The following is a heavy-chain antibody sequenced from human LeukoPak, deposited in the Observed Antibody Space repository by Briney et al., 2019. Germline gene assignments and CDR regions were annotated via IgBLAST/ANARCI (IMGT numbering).Heavy chain of an antibody. CDR2: IYYSGST. J-gene: IGHJ4*02. CDR1: GGSISSYY. V-gene: IGHV4-59*01. CDR3: ARVSGYDRESVYDC. Sequence: SETLSLTCTVSGGSISSYYWSWIRQPPGKGLEWIGYIYYSGSTNYNPSLKSRVTISVDTSKNQFSLKLSSVTAADTAVYYCARVSGYDRESVYDCWGQGTLVTVSS. D-gene: IGHD5-12*01.